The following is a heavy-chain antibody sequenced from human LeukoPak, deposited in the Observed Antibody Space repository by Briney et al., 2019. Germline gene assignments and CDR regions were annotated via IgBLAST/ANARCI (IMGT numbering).Heavy chain of an antibody. CDR3: TSSGSRWDYFDY. J-gene: IGHJ4*02. CDR2: IKTKPEGGTT. CDR1: GFTFSKAW. D-gene: IGHD4-23*01. Sequence: PGGSLILSCAASGFTFSKAWMIWVRQAPGKGLEWVARIKTKPEGGTTDYAAPVKGRFTISRDDSKNTLYLRMNSLKTEDTAVYYCTSSGSRWDYFDYWGQGTLATVSS. V-gene: IGHV3-15*05.